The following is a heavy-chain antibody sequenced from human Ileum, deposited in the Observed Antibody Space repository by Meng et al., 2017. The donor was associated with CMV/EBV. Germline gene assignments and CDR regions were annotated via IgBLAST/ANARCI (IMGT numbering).Heavy chain of an antibody. CDR2: MYFSGIA. CDR1: GDPISSGSHS. J-gene: IGHJ4*02. D-gene: IGHD1-26*01. V-gene: IGHV4-39*07. CDR3: ARDLTNKWFYY. Sequence: QPQLQESGPGLVKPAETLSLTCTASGDPISSGSHSWAWFRQPPGKRLEWIGSMYFSGIADYNPSLKSRVTISLHATQKQFSLRLTSVTAADSAVYFCARDLTNKWFYYWGQGTLVTVSS.